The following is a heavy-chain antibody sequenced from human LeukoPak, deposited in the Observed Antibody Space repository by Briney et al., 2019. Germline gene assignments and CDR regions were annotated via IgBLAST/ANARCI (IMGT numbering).Heavy chain of an antibody. CDR1: SLTGSRNY. Sequence: GVYLKLGYKPGSLTGSRNYMACARQATGKEQEWVSVIYSGGSIYYAESVKGRVNFSRDNTKNTLYRQMNSLRVEDTAVYYCARVSFGYYFDYWGEGTLVTVSS. D-gene: IGHD3-10*01. CDR2: IYSGGSI. V-gene: IGHV3-53*01. CDR3: ARVSFGYYFDY. J-gene: IGHJ4*02.